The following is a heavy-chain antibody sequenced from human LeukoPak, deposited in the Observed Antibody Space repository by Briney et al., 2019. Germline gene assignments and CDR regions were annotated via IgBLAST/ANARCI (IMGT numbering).Heavy chain of an antibody. Sequence: SETLSLTCTVSGDSISSGDYYWSWIRQPAGKGLEWIGRIYTSGSTNYNPSLKSRVTISVDTSKNQFCLKLSSVTAADTAVYYCARQGGQYSSSWYYFDYWGQGTLVTVSS. V-gene: IGHV4-61*02. J-gene: IGHJ4*02. D-gene: IGHD6-13*01. CDR3: ARQGGQYSSSWYYFDY. CDR1: GDSISSGDYY. CDR2: IYTSGST.